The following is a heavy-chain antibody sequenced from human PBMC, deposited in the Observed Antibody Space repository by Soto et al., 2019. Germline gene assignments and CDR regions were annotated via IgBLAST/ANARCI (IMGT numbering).Heavy chain of an antibody. CDR2: ISSGGCTA. CDR1: GFTFSRFE. CDR3: TRAAWFPYVSFY. J-gene: IGHJ4*02. D-gene: IGHD3-10*01. V-gene: IGHV3-48*03. Sequence: EVQLVESGGGLVQPGGSLRLSCAASGFTFSRFELHWVRQAPGKGLEWISYISSGGCTAYYASSVEGRFTISRDNANNAVYLQMDSLRAEATAFYYWTRAAWFPYVSFYWGQGALVTVSS.